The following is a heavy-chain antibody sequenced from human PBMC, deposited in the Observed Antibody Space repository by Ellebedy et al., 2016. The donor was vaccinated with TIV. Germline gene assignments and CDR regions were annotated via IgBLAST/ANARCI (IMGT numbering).Heavy chain of an antibody. D-gene: IGHD2-2*01. Sequence: MPGGSLRLSCTVSGGSISSYYWSWIRQPPGKGLEWIGYIYYSGSTNYNPSLKSRVTISVDTSKNQFSLKLSSVTAADTAVYYCARGHPAGGPDYWGQGTLVTVSS. J-gene: IGHJ4*02. CDR3: ARGHPAGGPDY. V-gene: IGHV4-59*01. CDR1: GGSISSYY. CDR2: IYYSGST.